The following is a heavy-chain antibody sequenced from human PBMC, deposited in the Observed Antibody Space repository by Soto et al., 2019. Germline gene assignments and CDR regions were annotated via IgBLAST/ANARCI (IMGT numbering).Heavy chain of an antibody. CDR1: GGSISRYY. CDR2: LYNAGST. D-gene: IGHD2-21*02. Sequence: QVRLQESGLGLVKPSETLSLTCTVSGGSISRYYWSWIRQPPGKGLEWIGYLYNAGSTIYNPSLKSRVTISVDMSQNQFSLNLNYVTAADTAVYYCARDLWGYCGTDCYPLDVWGQGTTVTVSS. V-gene: IGHV4-59*01. J-gene: IGHJ6*02. CDR3: ARDLWGYCGTDCYPLDV.